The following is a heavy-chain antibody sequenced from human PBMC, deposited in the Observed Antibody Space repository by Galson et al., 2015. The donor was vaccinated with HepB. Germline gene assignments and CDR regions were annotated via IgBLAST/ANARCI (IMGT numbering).Heavy chain of an antibody. CDR2: IIPIFATA. Sequence: SVKVSCKASGGTFSSHAIDWVRQAPGQGPEWMGGIIPIFATANYAQKFQGRVTITADESTSTAYLEVSSLRSEDTAVYYCTRPFSGEPNLQYFIYWGQGTLVTVSS. CDR3: TRPFSGEPNLQYFIY. J-gene: IGHJ4*02. D-gene: IGHD3-3*01. V-gene: IGHV1-69*13. CDR1: GGTFSSHA.